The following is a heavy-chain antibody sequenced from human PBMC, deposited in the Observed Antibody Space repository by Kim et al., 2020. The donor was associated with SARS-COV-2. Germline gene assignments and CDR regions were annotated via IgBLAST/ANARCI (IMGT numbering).Heavy chain of an antibody. V-gene: IGHV4-39*02. CDR2: VDYDGST. CDR1: GGSITISHYY. Sequence: SETLSLTCIVSGGSITISHYYWGWIRQPPGRGLEWIGNVDYDGSTFYNPSLNSRLTMSVDTSKNQFSLRLTSVTAADTAVYYCATGLKTGTGRGLFDPWGQGTLVTVSS. CDR3: ATGLKTGTGRGLFDP. D-gene: IGHD1-1*01. J-gene: IGHJ5*02.